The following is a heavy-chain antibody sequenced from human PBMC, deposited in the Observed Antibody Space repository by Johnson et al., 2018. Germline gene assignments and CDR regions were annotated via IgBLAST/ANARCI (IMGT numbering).Heavy chain of an antibody. J-gene: IGHJ3*02. CDR3: ARDTYYYDSSGYYIGCDAFDI. CDR1: GGTFSSYA. D-gene: IGHD3-22*01. CDR2: IIPIFGTT. Sequence: QVQLVQSGAEVKKPGSSVTVSCKASGGTFSSYAISWVRQAPGQGLEWMGGIIPIFGTTNYAQQFQGRVTITADESTSTAYMELSSLRSEDTAVYYCARDTYYYDSSGYYIGCDAFDIWGQGTMVPVSS. V-gene: IGHV1-69*01.